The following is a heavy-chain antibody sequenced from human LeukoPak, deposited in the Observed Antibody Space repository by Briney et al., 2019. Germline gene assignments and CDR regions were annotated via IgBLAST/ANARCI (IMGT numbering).Heavy chain of an antibody. J-gene: IGHJ4*02. Sequence: GGSLRLSCAASGFTFSSYGMHWVRQAPGKGLEWVAFIRYDGSNKYYADSVKGRFTISRDNSKNTLYLQMNSLRAEDTAVYYCAKDLEDIVVVVAAPLNYWGQGTLVTVSS. CDR3: AKDLEDIVVVVAAPLNY. CDR2: IRYDGSNK. CDR1: GFTFSSYG. V-gene: IGHV3-30*02. D-gene: IGHD2-15*01.